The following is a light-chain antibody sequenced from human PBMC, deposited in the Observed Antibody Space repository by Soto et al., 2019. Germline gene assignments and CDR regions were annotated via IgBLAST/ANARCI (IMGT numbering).Light chain of an antibody. V-gene: IGKV3-20*01. CDR2: GAS. J-gene: IGKJ2*01. Sequence: EIVLTQSPGTLSLSPGERATLSCRASQSVSSSYLAWYQQKPGQAPRLLIYGASSRATGIPDRFSGSGSGTDFTLTISRPEPEDFAVYCCQQYGTSPRTFGQGTKLEIK. CDR3: QQYGTSPRT. CDR1: QSVSSSY.